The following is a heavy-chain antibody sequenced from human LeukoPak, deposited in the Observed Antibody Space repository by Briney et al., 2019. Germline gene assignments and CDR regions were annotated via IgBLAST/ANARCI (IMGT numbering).Heavy chain of an antibody. CDR1: GGSISSYQ. CDR3: ARDGSSWPFFDS. J-gene: IGHJ4*02. D-gene: IGHD6-13*01. V-gene: IGHV4-4*07. CDR2: TFASGST. Sequence: SETLSVTCTVSGGSISSYQWSWIRQPAGKGLEWIGRTFASGSTNYNPSLKSRVTMSVDTSKNQFSLKLISVTAADTAVYFCARDGSSWPFFDSWGQGTLVTVSS.